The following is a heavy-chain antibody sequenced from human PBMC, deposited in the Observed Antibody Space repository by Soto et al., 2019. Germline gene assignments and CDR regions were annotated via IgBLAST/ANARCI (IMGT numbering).Heavy chain of an antibody. Sequence: LSLTCAVYGGSFSGYYWSWIRQPPGKGLEWIGEINHSGSTNYNPSLKSRVTISVDTSKNQFSLKLSSVTAADTAVYYCARVVPTYYDFWSGYPKWFDYWGQGTLVTVS. CDR2: INHSGST. D-gene: IGHD3-3*01. CDR1: GGSFSGYY. CDR3: ARVVPTYYDFWSGYPKWFDY. J-gene: IGHJ4*02. V-gene: IGHV4-34*01.